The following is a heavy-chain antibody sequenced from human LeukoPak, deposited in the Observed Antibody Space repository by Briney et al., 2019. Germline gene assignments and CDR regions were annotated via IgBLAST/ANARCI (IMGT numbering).Heavy chain of an antibody. V-gene: IGHV3-21*01. J-gene: IGHJ4*02. CDR3: ARDPAARPRDFDY. D-gene: IGHD6-25*01. CDR1: GFIFSSYS. Sequence: PGGSLRLSCAASGFIFSSYSMNWVRQAPGKGLEWVSSISSSSSYIYYADSVKGRFTISRDNAKNSLYLQMNSLRAEDTAVYYCARDPAARPRDFDYWGQGTLVTVSS. CDR2: ISSSSSYI.